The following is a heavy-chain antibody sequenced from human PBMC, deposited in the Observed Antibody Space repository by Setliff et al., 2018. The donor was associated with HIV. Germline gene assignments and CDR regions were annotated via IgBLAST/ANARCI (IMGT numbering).Heavy chain of an antibody. D-gene: IGHD5-18*01. J-gene: IGHJ4*02. CDR2: VYYTGST. Sequence: NPSETLSLTCTVSSDSIRFYYWTWIRQPPGKGLEWMGNVYYTGSTNYNPSLKSRITISIDTSKSQFPLKLTSVAAADTAVYYCASDSGGYNYGFAVGSFDYWGQGALVTVSS. CDR3: ASDSGGYNYGFAVGSFDY. CDR1: SDSIRFYY. V-gene: IGHV4-59*01.